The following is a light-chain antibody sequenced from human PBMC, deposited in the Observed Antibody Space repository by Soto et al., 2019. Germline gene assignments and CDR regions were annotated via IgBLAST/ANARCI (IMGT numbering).Light chain of an antibody. J-gene: IGLJ3*02. CDR3: AAWDVSLKGRV. CDR1: SSNIESKS. V-gene: IGLV1-44*01. CDR2: GND. Sequence: QSVLTQPPSASGTPGQRVTISCSGSSSNIESKSVNWYQQFPGTAPKLLIYGNDQRPSGVPDRFSGSKSGTSASLAISGLQSEDEADYYCAAWDVSLKGRVFGGGTKLTVL.